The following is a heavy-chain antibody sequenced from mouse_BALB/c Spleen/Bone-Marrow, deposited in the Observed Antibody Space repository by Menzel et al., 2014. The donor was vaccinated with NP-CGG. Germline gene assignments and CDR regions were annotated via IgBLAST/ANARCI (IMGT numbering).Heavy chain of an antibody. Sequence: EVQLQQSGGGLVQPGGSLKLSCAASGFDFSRYWMSWVRQAPGKWLEWIGEINPDSSTINYTPSLKDKFIVSRDNAKNTLYLQMSKVRSEDTALYYCARRGGYFAYWGQGTLVTVSA. CDR2: INPDSSTI. V-gene: IGHV4-1*02. J-gene: IGHJ3*01. CDR3: ARRGGYFAY. CDR1: GFDFSRYW.